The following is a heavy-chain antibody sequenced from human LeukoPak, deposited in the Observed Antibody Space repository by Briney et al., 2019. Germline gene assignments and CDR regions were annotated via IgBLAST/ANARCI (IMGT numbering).Heavy chain of an antibody. CDR2: ISSSGSTI. Sequence: PGGSLRLSCAASGFTFSSYEMNWVRQAPGKGLEWVSYISSSGSTIYYADSVKGRFTTSRDNAKNSLYLQMNSLRAEDTAVYYCARVPVGATTGPDWGQGTLVTVSS. J-gene: IGHJ4*02. CDR1: GFTFSSYE. D-gene: IGHD1-26*01. CDR3: ARVPVGATTGPD. V-gene: IGHV3-48*03.